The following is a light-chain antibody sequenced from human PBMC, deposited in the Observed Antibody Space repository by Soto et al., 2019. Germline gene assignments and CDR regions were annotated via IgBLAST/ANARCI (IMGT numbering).Light chain of an antibody. Sequence: QSVLTQPPSASGTPGQRVTISCSGSSSNIGSNYVYWYQQLPGTSPKLLIYRNNQRHSGVPDRFSGSKSGTSASLAISGLRSEDESDYYCAAWVDRLSGFYVFGTGTKLNVL. CDR3: AAWVDRLSGFYV. CDR1: SSNIGSNY. J-gene: IGLJ1*01. V-gene: IGLV1-47*01. CDR2: RNN.